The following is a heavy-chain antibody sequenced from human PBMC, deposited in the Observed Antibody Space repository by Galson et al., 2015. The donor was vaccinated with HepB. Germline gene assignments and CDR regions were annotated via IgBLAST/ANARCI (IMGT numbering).Heavy chain of an antibody. CDR2: INSDETST. V-gene: IGHV3-74*01. D-gene: IGHD3-10*01. J-gene: IGHJ4*02. CDR3: VRGALYGSGSYSIDS. Sequence: SLRLSCAASGFNFSRYWMHWVCQAPGKGLVWVSRINSDETSTSYADSVKGRFTISRDNAKNTLYLQMNSLRAEDTALYYCVRGALYGSGSYSIDSWGQGTLVTVSS. CDR1: GFNFSRYW.